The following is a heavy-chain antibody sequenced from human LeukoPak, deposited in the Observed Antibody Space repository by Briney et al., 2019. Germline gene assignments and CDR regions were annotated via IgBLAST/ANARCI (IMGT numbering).Heavy chain of an antibody. CDR1: GFTFSDYI. CDR3: AKDPYVGGGYHFDS. J-gene: IGHJ4*02. V-gene: IGHV3-23*01. Sequence: GGSLRLSCAASGFTFSDYIMNWARQAPGKGLEWVSTITGSGGDTYYADSVKGRFTISRDNSKNTLYLQMNSLRAEDTAIYYCAKDPYVGGGYHFDSWGQGSLVTVSS. D-gene: IGHD3-22*01. CDR2: ITGSGGDT.